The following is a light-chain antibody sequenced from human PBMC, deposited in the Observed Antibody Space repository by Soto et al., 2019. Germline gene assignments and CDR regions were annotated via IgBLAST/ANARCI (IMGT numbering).Light chain of an antibody. Sequence: EIVMTQSPATLSVSPGERATLSCRASQSVSSNLAWYQQKPGQAPRLLIYGASTRATGIPARFSGSGSGTEFTLTISSLQSEDFAVYYCQQYSWTPLTFGPGTKVDIK. J-gene: IGKJ3*01. CDR3: QQYSWTPLT. CDR1: QSVSSN. CDR2: GAS. V-gene: IGKV3-15*01.